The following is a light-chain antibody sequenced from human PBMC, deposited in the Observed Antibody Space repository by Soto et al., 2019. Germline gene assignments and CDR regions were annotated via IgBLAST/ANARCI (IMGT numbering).Light chain of an antibody. CDR3: AAWDDSLNGAV. CDR2: SNN. CDR1: SSNIGSNS. V-gene: IGLV1-44*01. J-gene: IGLJ7*01. Sequence: QSVLTQPPSASGTPGQRVAISCSGSSSNIGSNSVNWFRQLPGTAPKLIIYSNNQRPSGVPDRISGSKSGTSASLAISGLQSEDEADYYCAAWDDSLNGAVFGGGTQLTVL.